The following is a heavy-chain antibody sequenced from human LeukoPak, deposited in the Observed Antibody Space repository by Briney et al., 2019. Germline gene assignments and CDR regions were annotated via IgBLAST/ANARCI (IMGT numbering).Heavy chain of an antibody. Sequence: GASVKVSCKASRYTFTGCHIHWVRQAPGQGLEWMGRINPYSGDTNFAQKFQGRVTMTRDTSITTAYMDLSSLTPDDTAVYFCARDQGSLTRSWYTGYWGQGTQVTVSS. V-gene: IGHV1-2*06. CDR1: RYTFTGCH. CDR3: ARDQGSLTRSWYTGY. CDR2: INPYSGDT. D-gene: IGHD6-13*01. J-gene: IGHJ4*02.